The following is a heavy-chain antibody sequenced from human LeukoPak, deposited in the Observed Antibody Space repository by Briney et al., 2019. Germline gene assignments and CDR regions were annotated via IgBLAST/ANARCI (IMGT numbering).Heavy chain of an antibody. V-gene: IGHV1-69*13. Sequence: SVKVSCKASGGTFSSYAISWVRQAPGQGLEWMGGIIPIFGTANYAQKFQGRVTITADESTSTGYMELSSLRSEDTAVYYCASSVDIVARFDNWGQGKLVTVSS. CDR3: ASSVDIVARFDN. CDR1: GGTFSSYA. J-gene: IGHJ4*02. CDR2: IIPIFGTA. D-gene: IGHD5-12*01.